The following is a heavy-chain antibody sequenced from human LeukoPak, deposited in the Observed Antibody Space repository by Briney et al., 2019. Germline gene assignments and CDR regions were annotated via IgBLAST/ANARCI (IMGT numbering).Heavy chain of an antibody. Sequence: GGSLRLFCAASGFPFSSYSMNWVRQAPGKGLEWVSSISSSSSYIFYADSVEGRFTISRDNAKNSLYLQMNSLRAEDTAVYYCARDSSSWYRRGAFDIWGQGTMVTVSS. J-gene: IGHJ3*02. CDR1: GFPFSSYS. D-gene: IGHD6-13*01. V-gene: IGHV3-21*01. CDR2: ISSSSSYI. CDR3: ARDSSSWYRRGAFDI.